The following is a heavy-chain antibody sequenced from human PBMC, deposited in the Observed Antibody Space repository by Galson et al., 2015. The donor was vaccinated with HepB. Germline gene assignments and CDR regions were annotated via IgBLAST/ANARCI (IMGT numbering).Heavy chain of an antibody. CDR1: GFTFSSYA. D-gene: IGHD5-12*01. Sequence: SLRLSCAASGFTFSSYAMSWVRQAPGKGLEWVSAISGSGGSTYYADSVKGRFTISRDNSKNTLYLQMNSLRAEDTAVYYCAKDESYSGYDGDYWGQETLVTVSS. V-gene: IGHV3-23*01. CDR2: ISGSGGST. J-gene: IGHJ4*02. CDR3: AKDESYSGYDGDY.